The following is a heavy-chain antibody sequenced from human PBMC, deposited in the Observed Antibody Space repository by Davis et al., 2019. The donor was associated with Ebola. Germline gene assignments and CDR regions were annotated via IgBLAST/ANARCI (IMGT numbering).Heavy chain of an antibody. J-gene: IGHJ3*02. V-gene: IGHV3-33*01. Sequence: GGSLRLSCAASGFTFSSYGMHWVRQAPGKGLAWVAVIWYDGSNKYYADSVKGRFTISRDNSKNTLYLQMNSLRAEDTAVYYCARDRDYGDYVLDAFDIWGQGTMVTVSS. CDR3: ARDRDYGDYVLDAFDI. CDR1: GFTFSSYG. D-gene: IGHD4-17*01. CDR2: IWYDGSNK.